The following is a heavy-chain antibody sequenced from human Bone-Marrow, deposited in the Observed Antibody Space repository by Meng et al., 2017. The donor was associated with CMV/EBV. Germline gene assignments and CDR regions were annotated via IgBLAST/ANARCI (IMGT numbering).Heavy chain of an antibody. CDR2: INPNSGGT. CDR1: GYTFTGYY. Sequence: ASVKVSCKASGYTFTGYYMHWVRQAPGQGLEWMGWINPNSGGTNYAQKFQGRVTMTRDTSISTAYMELSRLRSDDTAVYYCASLPLGANQASDYWGQGTLVTAPQ. J-gene: IGHJ4*02. D-gene: IGHD1-26*01. CDR3: ASLPLGANQASDY. V-gene: IGHV1-2*02.